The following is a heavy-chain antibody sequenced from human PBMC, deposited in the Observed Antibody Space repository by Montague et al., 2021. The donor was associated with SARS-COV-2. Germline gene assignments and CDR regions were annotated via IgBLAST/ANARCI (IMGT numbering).Heavy chain of an antibody. Sequence: PALVKPTQTLTLTCTFSGFSLNTSGVGVGWIRQAPGQAPEWLALIYWDDDKRYRPSLKSRLTITKDPSKAQVVLTMTNLGPVDTGTYHCVRSSPTSPWREDNYFDPWGQGTQVTVSS. CDR1: GFSLNTSGVG. CDR2: IYWDDDK. D-gene: IGHD2-15*01. CDR3: VRSSPTSPWREDNYFDP. V-gene: IGHV2-5*02. J-gene: IGHJ5*02.